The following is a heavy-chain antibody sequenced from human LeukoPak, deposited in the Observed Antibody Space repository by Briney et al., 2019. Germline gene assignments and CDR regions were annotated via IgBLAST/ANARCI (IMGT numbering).Heavy chain of an antibody. V-gene: IGHV4-31*03. D-gene: IGHD2-2*02. CDR1: GGSISSGGYY. J-gene: IGHJ4*02. CDR2: IYYSGST. Sequence: SQTLSLTCTVSGGSISSGGYYWSWIRQRPGKGLEWIGYIYYSGSTYYNPSLKSRVTISVDTSKNQFSLKLSSVTAADTAVYYCAREGTLLKRYRSSTSCYKAGGLDYWGQGTLVTVSS. CDR3: AREGTLLKRYRSSTSCYKAGGLDY.